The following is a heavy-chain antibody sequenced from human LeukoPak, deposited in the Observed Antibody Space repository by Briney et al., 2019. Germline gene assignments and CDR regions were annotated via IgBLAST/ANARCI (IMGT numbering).Heavy chain of an antibody. Sequence: QTGGSLRLSCAASGFTFSNYAMSWVRQAPGKGLEWVSGISDSGGNTYYADSVKGRFTISRDNSKNTLYLQMNSLRDEDTAVYYCAKDYLSRDYYGGYSVPLWGQGTMVTVSS. J-gene: IGHJ3*01. CDR3: AKDYLSRDYYGGYSVPL. CDR1: GFTFSNYA. V-gene: IGHV3-23*01. D-gene: IGHD4-17*01. CDR2: ISDSGGNT.